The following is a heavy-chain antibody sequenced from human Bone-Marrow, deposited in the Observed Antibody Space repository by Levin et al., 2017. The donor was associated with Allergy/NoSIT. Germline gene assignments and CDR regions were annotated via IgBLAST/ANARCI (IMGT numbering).Heavy chain of an antibody. J-gene: IGHJ5*02. CDR1: GYSISSGYY. V-gene: IGHV4-38-2*01. D-gene: IGHD4-11*01. Sequence: SETLSLTCAVSGYSISSGYYWGWIRQPPGKGLEWIGSIYHSGSTYYNPSLKSRVTISVDTSKNQFSLKLSSVTAADTAVYYCARMGGLQSVWFDPWGQGTLVTVSS. CDR2: IYHSGST. CDR3: ARMGGLQSVWFDP.